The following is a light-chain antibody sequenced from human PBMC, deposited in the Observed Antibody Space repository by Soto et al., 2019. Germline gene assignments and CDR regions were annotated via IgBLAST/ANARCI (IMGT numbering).Light chain of an antibody. CDR1: TSNIGSNY. V-gene: IGLV1-47*01. J-gene: IGLJ3*02. CDR3: AGWNASVWV. CDR2: RSS. Sequence: QPVLTQPPSASGTPGQTVTISCSGSTSNIGSNYVYWYQHVPGTAPKLLIYRSSQRPSGVPDRFSASKSGTSASLAISGLRAEDEADYYCAGWNASVWVFGGGTKLTVL.